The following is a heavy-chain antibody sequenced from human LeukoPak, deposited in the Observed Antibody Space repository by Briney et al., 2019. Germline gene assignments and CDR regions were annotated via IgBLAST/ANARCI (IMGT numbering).Heavy chain of an antibody. D-gene: IGHD6-25*01. CDR3: ARGQGLTADSFYYYMDV. CDR1: GFIFSSYS. V-gene: IGHV3-48*01. J-gene: IGHJ6*03. CDR2: ISTSGSPI. Sequence: GGSLRLSCAASGFIFSSYSMNWVRQAPGKGLEGISYISTSGSPIYYADSVKGRFAISRDNANNSLYLHMHSLRAEDTAVYFCARGQGLTADSFYYYMDVWGRGTTVTVSS.